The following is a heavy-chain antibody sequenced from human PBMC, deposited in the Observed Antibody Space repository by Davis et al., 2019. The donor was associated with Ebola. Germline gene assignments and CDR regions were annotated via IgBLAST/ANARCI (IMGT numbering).Heavy chain of an antibody. CDR1: GGSVSSGSYY. D-gene: IGHD6-13*01. CDR2: IYYSGST. V-gene: IGHV4-61*01. Sequence: PSETLSLTCTVSGGSVSSGSYYWSWIRQPPGKGLEWIGYIYYSGSTNYNPSLKSRVTISVDTSKNQFSLKLSSVTAADTAVYYCARARIAAAGVFDYWGQGTLVTVSS. J-gene: IGHJ4*02. CDR3: ARARIAAAGVFDY.